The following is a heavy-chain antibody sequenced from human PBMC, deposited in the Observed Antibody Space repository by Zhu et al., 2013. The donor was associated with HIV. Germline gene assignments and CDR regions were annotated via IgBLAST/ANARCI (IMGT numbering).Heavy chain of an antibody. CDR2: INPSGGST. Sequence: QVQLVQSGAEVKKPGASVKVSCKASGYTFTSYYMHWVRQAPGQGLEWMGIINPSGGSTSYAQKFQGRVTMTRDTSTSTVYMELSSLRSEDTAVYYCARDLVVPAAPYGMDVWGQGDHGSPSP. D-gene: IGHD2-2*01. V-gene: IGHV1-46*03. J-gene: IGHJ6*02. CDR3: ARDLVVPAAPYGMDV. CDR1: GYTFTSYY.